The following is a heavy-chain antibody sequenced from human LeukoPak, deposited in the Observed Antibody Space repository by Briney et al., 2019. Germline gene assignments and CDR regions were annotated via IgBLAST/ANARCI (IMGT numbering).Heavy chain of an antibody. CDR2: IYYSGST. CDR1: SGSISSYY. J-gene: IGHJ5*02. D-gene: IGHD3-22*01. CDR3: ASPDGRYYYDSSGYST. Sequence: PSETLSLTCTVSSGSISSYYWSWIRQPSGKGLEWIGYIYYSGSTNYNPSLKSRVTISLDTSKNQFSLKLSSVTAADTAVYYCASPDGRYYYDSSGYSTWGQGTLVTVSS. V-gene: IGHV4-59*01.